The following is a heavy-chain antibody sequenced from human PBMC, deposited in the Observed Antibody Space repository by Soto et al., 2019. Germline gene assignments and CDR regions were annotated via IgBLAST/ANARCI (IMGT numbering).Heavy chain of an antibody. D-gene: IGHD4-4*01. CDR3: AKADSNYAGRFSYYYMDV. J-gene: IGHJ6*03. V-gene: IGHV1-18*01. CDR1: GYTFRSYG. Sequence: QVQLVQSGTEVKKPGASVKVSCKASGYTFRSYGISWVRQAPGQGLEWMGRISGYNGNTHYSQKFQGKVTMTTDTSTSTDYMEFRNLRSDDTAVYYCAKADSNYAGRFSYYYMDVWGTGTMVTVSS. CDR2: ISGYNGNT.